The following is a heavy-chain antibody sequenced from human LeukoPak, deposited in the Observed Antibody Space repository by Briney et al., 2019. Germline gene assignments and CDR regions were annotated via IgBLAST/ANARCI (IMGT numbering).Heavy chain of an antibody. CDR1: VYTFTSYD. Sequence: ASVNVSCTPSVYTFTSYDINWVRPAPGQGLEWMGWMNPNSGNTGYAQKFQGRVTITRNTSISTAYMELSSLRSEDTAVYYCARAGIVVVPAAKMDYYYMDVWGKGTTVTVSS. V-gene: IGHV1-8*03. CDR2: MNPNSGNT. CDR3: ARAGIVVVPAAKMDYYYMDV. J-gene: IGHJ6*03. D-gene: IGHD2-2*01.